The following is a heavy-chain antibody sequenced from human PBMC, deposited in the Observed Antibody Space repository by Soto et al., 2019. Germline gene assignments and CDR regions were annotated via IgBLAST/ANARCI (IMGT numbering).Heavy chain of an antibody. J-gene: IGHJ6*02. V-gene: IGHV3-33*01. CDR1: GFTFSSYG. D-gene: IGHD2-21*02. CDR3: ARDLVVVTAIHQYYYYYGMDV. CDR2: IWYDGSNK. Sequence: QVQLVESGGGVVQPGRSLRLSCAASGFTFSSYGMHWVRQAPGKGLEWVAVIWYDGSNKYYADSVKGRFTISRDNSKNTLYLQMNSLRAEDTAVYYCARDLVVVTAIHQYYYYYGMDVWGQGTTVTVSS.